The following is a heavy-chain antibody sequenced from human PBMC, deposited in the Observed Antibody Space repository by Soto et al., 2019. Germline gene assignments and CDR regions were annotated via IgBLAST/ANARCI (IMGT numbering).Heavy chain of an antibody. CDR2: IIPIFGTA. V-gene: IGHV1-69*12. Sequence: QVQLVQSGAEVKKPGSSVKVSCKASGGTFSSYAISWVRQAPGQGLEWMGGIIPIFGTANYAQKFQGRVTLTADDATRTGYMALRRLRSEAMGVYYLASGRRDSSRYYYYGMDVWGQGTPVTVSS. D-gene: IGHD4-4*01. J-gene: IGHJ6*02. CDR1: GGTFSSYA. CDR3: ASGRRDSSRYYYYGMDV.